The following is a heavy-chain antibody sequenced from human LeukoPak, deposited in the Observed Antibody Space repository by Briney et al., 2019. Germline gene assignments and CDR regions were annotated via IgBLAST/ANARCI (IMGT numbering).Heavy chain of an antibody. D-gene: IGHD6-19*01. V-gene: IGHV3-23*01. Sequence: PPGGSLRLSCAASGFTFSSYAMSWVRQAPGKGLEWVSAISGSGGSTYYADSVKGRFTISRDNSKNTLYLQMNSLRAEDTAVYYCAKDSKALRIAVAGTVYWGQGTLVTVSS. CDR3: AKDSKALRIAVAGTVY. CDR1: GFTFSSYA. J-gene: IGHJ4*02. CDR2: ISGSGGST.